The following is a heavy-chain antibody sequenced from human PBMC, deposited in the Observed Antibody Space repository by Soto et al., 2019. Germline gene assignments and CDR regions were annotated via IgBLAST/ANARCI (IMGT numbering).Heavy chain of an antibody. CDR2: IIPIFGTA. CDR3: ATEISSGWYGDLDY. Sequence: ASVKVSCKASGGTFSSSAIIWVLQAPGQGLEWMGGIIPIFGTANYAQKFQGRVTITADKSTSTAYMELSSLRSEDTAVYYCATEISSGWYGDLDYWGQGTLVTVSS. CDR1: GGTFSSSA. D-gene: IGHD6-19*01. J-gene: IGHJ4*02. V-gene: IGHV1-69*06.